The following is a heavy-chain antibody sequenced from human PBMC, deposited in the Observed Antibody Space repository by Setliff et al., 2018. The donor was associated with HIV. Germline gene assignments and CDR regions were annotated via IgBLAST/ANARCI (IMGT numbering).Heavy chain of an antibody. V-gene: IGHV4-4*02. D-gene: IGHD2-21*01. CDR2: IYDSGST. CDR3: ARLKRDGTYFFDF. J-gene: IGHJ4*02. CDR1: GGSISSSSW. Sequence: SETLSLTCAVSGGSISSSSWWSWVRQPPGKGLEWIGEIYDSGSTNYNPSLKSRVTISVDRSKDQFSLKLNSVTVVDTAVYFCARLKRDGTYFFDFWGQGTLVTGSS.